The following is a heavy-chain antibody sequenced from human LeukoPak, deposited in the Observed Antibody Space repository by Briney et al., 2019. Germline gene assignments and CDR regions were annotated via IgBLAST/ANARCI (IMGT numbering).Heavy chain of an antibody. D-gene: IGHD3-10*01. CDR3: ARRYYYGSGSYYDY. Sequence: SSETLSLTCTVSGDSISSSNSYWGWIRQPPGKGLEWIGSMYYSGSTNYNPSLKSRVTISVDTSKNQFSLKLNSVTAADTAVYYCARRYYYGSGSYYDYWGQGTLVTVSS. CDR2: MYYSGST. CDR1: GDSISSSNSY. J-gene: IGHJ4*02. V-gene: IGHV4-39*01.